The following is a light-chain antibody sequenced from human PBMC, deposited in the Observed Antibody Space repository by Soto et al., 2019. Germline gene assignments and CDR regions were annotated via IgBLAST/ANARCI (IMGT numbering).Light chain of an antibody. CDR2: GNS. CDR1: SSNIGAGYD. Sequence: QPVLTQPPSVSGAPGQRVTISCTGSSSNIGAGYDVHWYQQLPGTAPKLLIYGNSNRPSGVPDRFSGSKSGTSASLAITGLQAEDEADYYCQSYDSSLSVSYVFGTGTKVTVL. J-gene: IGLJ1*01. CDR3: QSYDSSLSVSYV. V-gene: IGLV1-40*01.